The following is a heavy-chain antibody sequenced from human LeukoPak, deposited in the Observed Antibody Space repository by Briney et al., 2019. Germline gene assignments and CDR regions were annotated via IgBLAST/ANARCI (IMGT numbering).Heavy chain of an antibody. Sequence: GGSLRLSCAASGFTFSSYAMSWVHQAPGKGLEWVSAISGSGGSTYYADSVKGRFTISRDNSKNTLYLQMNSLRAEDTAVYYCAKDIVVVPAAMSDYWGQGTLVTVSS. CDR1: GFTFSSYA. J-gene: IGHJ4*02. D-gene: IGHD2-2*01. V-gene: IGHV3-23*01. CDR3: AKDIVVVPAAMSDY. CDR2: ISGSGGST.